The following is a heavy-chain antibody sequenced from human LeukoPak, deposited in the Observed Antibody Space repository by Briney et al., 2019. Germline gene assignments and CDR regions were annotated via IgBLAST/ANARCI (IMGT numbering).Heavy chain of an antibody. D-gene: IGHD2-15*01. V-gene: IGHV3-23*01. CDR1: GFTFSDYG. J-gene: IGHJ6*03. CDR2: ISGFGDST. CDR3: ARSVAGYCSGGSCYPYYMDV. Sequence: PGGSLRLSCAASGFTFSDYGMTWVRQAPGKGLEWVSAISGFGDSTYYTDSVKGRFTISRDNAKNTLYLQMNSLRAEDTTVYYCARSVAGYCSGGSCYPYYMDVWGKGTTVTVSS.